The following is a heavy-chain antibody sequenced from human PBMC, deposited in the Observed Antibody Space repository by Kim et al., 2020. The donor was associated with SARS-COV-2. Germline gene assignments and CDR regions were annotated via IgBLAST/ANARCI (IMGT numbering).Heavy chain of an antibody. J-gene: IGHJ3*02. Sequence: GGSLRLSCAASGFTFSSYSMNWVRQAPGKGLEWVSSISSSSSYIYYADSVKGRFTISRDNAKNSLYLQMNSLRAEDTAVYYCASRLSRYYYDSSGYNDAFDIWGQGTMVTVSS. D-gene: IGHD3-22*01. CDR1: GFTFSSYS. CDR3: ASRLSRYYYDSSGYNDAFDI. CDR2: ISSSSSYI. V-gene: IGHV3-21*01.